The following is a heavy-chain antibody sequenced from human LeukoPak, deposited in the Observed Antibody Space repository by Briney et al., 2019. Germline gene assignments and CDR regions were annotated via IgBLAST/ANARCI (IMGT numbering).Heavy chain of an antibody. Sequence: SETLSLTCTVSGGSIRSSYYYWGWIRQPPGKGLEWIGSIYDSGSTYYNPSLKSRVTISVDTSKNQFSLKLSSVTAADTAVYYCARREWELLDYWGQGTLVTVSS. J-gene: IGHJ4*02. CDR3: ARREWELLDY. D-gene: IGHD1-26*01. V-gene: IGHV4-39*01. CDR2: IYDSGST. CDR1: GGSIRSSYYY.